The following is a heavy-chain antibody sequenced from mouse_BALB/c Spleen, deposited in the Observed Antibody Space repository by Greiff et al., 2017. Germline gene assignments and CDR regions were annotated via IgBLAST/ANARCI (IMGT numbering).Heavy chain of an antibody. CDR3: ASGAYYFDY. V-gene: IGHV1S81*02. Sequence: QVHVKQPGAELVKPGASVKLSCKASGYTFTSYWMHWVKQRPGQGLEWIGEINPSNGRTNYNEKFKSKATLTVDKSSSTAYMQLSSLTSEDSAVYYCASGAYYFDYWGQGTTLTVSS. J-gene: IGHJ2*01. CDR2: INPSNGRT. CDR1: GYTFTSYW.